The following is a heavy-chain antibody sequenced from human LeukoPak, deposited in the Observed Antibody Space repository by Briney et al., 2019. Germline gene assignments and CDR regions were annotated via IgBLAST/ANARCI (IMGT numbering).Heavy chain of an antibody. D-gene: IGHD2-2*01. CDR1: GGSISSYY. J-gene: IGHJ6*02. Sequence: KPSETLSLTCTVSGGSISSYYWSWIRQPPGKGLEWIGYIYYSGSTNYNPSLKSRVTISVDTSKNQFSLKLSSVTAADTAVYYCAGYCSRTSCESTMDVWGQGTTVTVSS. V-gene: IGHV4-59*01. CDR2: IYYSGST. CDR3: AGYCSRTSCESTMDV.